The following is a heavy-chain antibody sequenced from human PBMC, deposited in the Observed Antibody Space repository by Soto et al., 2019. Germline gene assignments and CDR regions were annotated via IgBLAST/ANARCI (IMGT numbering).Heavy chain of an antibody. CDR1: GGTFSSYA. J-gene: IGHJ4*02. D-gene: IGHD5-18*01. Sequence: SVKVSCKASGGTFSSYAISWVRQAPGQGLEWMGGIIPIFGTANYAQKFQGRVTITADESTSTAYMELSSLRSEDTAVYYCARDKSDTAMVPWYFDYWGQGTLVTVSS. V-gene: IGHV1-69*13. CDR3: ARDKSDTAMVPWYFDY. CDR2: IIPIFGTA.